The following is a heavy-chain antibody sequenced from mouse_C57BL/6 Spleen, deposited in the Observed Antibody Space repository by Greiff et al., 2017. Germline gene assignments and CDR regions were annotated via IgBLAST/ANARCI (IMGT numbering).Heavy chain of an antibody. J-gene: IGHJ1*03. V-gene: IGHV5-16*01. D-gene: IGHD3-3*01. CDR1: GFTFSDYY. CDR2: INYDGSST. CDR3: AREAAGGYFDV. Sequence: DVKLVESEGGLVQPGSSMKLSCTASGFTFSDYYMAWVRQVPEKGLEWVANINYDGSSTYYLDSLKSRFIISRDNAKNILYLQMSSLKSEDTATYYCAREAAGGYFDVWGTGTTVTVSS.